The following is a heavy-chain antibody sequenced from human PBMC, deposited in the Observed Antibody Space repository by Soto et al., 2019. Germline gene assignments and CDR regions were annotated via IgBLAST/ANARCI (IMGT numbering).Heavy chain of an antibody. CDR3: ARERRYYGVSPWFDY. J-gene: IGHJ4*02. Sequence: QVQLVESGGGVVQPGRSLRLSCAASGFTFSSYAMHWVRQAPGKGLEWVAFISYDGSNKYYADSVKGRFTISRDNSKNTLYLQMNSLRAEDTAVYYCARERRYYGVSPWFDYWGQGTLVTVSS. CDR1: GFTFSSYA. D-gene: IGHD4-17*01. V-gene: IGHV3-30-3*01. CDR2: ISYDGSNK.